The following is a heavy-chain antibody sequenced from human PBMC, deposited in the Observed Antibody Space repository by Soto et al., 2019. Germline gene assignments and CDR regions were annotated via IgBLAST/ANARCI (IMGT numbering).Heavy chain of an antibody. J-gene: IGHJ3*02. Sequence: ASVKGCCKAAADTFRRYGISWVRQAPGQGLEWMGGIIHIFGTANYEQKFKGRVTVTAHESTSTAYMELRSLRSEYMAVYYWARYHDTKEMAVLQSLVSDDALDILGKVTMVTV. CDR2: IIHIFGTA. CDR3: ARYHDTKEMAVLQSLVSDDALDI. CDR1: ADTFRRYG. V-gene: IGHV1-69*13. D-gene: IGHD6-19*01.